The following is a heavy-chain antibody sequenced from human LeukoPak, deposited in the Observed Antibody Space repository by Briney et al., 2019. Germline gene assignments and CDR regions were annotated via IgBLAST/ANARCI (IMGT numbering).Heavy chain of an antibody. Sequence: GGSLRLSCAASGFTFSGSALHWVRQASGKGLEWVGRIRSTANGYATAYAASVKGRFTISRDDSKNTLYLQMNSLKTEDTAVYYCTTRFGWNYDYYMDVWGKGTTVTVSS. CDR3: TTRFGWNYDYYMDV. D-gene: IGHD6-19*01. CDR1: GFTFSGSA. CDR2: IRSTANGYAT. V-gene: IGHV3-73*01. J-gene: IGHJ6*03.